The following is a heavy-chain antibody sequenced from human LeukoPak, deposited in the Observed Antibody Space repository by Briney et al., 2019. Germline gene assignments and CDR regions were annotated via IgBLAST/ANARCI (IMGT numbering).Heavy chain of an antibody. CDR1: GFTFSSYS. Sequence: PGGSLRLSCAASGFTFSSYSMNWVRQAPGKGLEWVSYISSSSSTIYYADSVKGRFTISRDNAKNSLYLQMNSLRAEDTAVYYCASNYGSGIQISPYWGQGTLVTVSS. V-gene: IGHV3-48*01. CDR2: ISSSSSTI. D-gene: IGHD3-10*01. CDR3: ASNYGSGIQISPY. J-gene: IGHJ4*02.